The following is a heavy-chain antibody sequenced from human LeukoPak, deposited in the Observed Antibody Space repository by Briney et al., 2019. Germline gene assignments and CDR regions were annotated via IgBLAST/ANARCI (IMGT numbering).Heavy chain of an antibody. CDR3: ARVAYCSSTSCYAKGPYYYYYYMDV. CDR1: GFTFDDYA. J-gene: IGHJ6*03. V-gene: IGHV3-20*04. Sequence: GGSLRLSCAASGFTFDDYAMHWVRQAPGKGLEWVSGINWNGGSTGYADSVKGRFTISRDNAKNSLYLQMNSLRAEDTALYYCARVAYCSSTSCYAKGPYYYYYYMDVWGKGTTVTVSS. D-gene: IGHD2-2*01. CDR2: INWNGGST.